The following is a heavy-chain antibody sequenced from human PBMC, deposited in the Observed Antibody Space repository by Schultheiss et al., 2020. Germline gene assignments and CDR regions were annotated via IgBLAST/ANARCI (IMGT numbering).Heavy chain of an antibody. J-gene: IGHJ5*02. V-gene: IGHV1-69*13. CDR2: IIPIFGTA. CDR3: ARGEGVTGWFDP. CDR1: GGTFSSYA. Sequence: SVKVSCKASGGTFSSYAISWVRQAPGQGLEWMGGIIPIFGTANYAQKFQGRVKITADESTSTAYMELSSLRSDDTAVYYCARGEGVTGWFDPWGQGTLVTVSS. D-gene: IGHD2-21*02.